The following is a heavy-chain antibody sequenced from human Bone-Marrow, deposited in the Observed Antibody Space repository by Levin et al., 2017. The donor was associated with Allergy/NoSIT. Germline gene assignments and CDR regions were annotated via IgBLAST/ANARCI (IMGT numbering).Heavy chain of an antibody. J-gene: IGHJ4*02. CDR3: ARVALPRYCTSTSCSDSGYYFDY. CDR1: GFTFSSYD. V-gene: IGHV3-13*04. Sequence: PPGGSLRLSCAASGFTFSSYDMHWVRQATGRGLEWVSAIGTAADSYYSGSVKGRFTVSRDNAKNPFYLQMNSLRAGDTAVYYCARVALPRYCTSTSCSDSGYYFDYWGQGTLVTVSS. CDR2: IGTAADS. D-gene: IGHD2-2*01.